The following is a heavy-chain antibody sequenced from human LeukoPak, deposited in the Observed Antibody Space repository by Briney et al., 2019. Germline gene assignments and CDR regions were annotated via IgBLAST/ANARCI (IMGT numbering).Heavy chain of an antibody. CDR3: ARGERYCSGGSCPSGMDV. V-gene: IGHV4-59*01. CDR1: GGSISSYY. D-gene: IGHD2-15*01. CDR2: IYYSGST. Sequence: PSETLSLTCTVSGGSISSYYWSWIRQPPGKGLEWIGYIYYSGSTNYNPSLKSRVTISVDTSKNQFSLKLSSVTAADTAVYYCARGERYCSGGSCPSGMDVWGQGTLVTVSS. J-gene: IGHJ4*02.